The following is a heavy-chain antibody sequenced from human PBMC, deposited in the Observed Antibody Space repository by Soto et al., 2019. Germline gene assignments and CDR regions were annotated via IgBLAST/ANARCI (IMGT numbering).Heavy chain of an antibody. CDR2: ISSNGGSI. CDR3: VKDRFGGTSGYFDS. Sequence: GGSLRLSCSASGFTFSSYALHWVRQAPGKGLEYVSGISSNGGSIFYADSVKGRFTISRDNSKNILYLQMTGLRADDTAVYSCVKDRFGGTSGYFDSWGQGTLVTVSS. J-gene: IGHJ4*02. D-gene: IGHD2-15*01. CDR1: GFTFSSYA. V-gene: IGHV3-64D*08.